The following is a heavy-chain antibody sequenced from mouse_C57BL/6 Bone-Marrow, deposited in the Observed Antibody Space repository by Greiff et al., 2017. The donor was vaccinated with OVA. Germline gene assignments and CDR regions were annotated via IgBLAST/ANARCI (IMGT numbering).Heavy chain of an antibody. V-gene: IGHV14-2*01. Sequence: VQLKESGAELVKPGASVKLSCTASGFNIKDYYMHWVKQRTEQGLEWIGRIDPEDGETKYAPKFQGKATITADTSSNTAYLQLSSLTSEDTAVYYCASPNYYGSSCYYAMDYWGQGTSVTVSS. CDR3: ASPNYYGSSCYYAMDY. D-gene: IGHD1-1*01. CDR2: IDPEDGET. CDR1: GFNIKDYY. J-gene: IGHJ4*01.